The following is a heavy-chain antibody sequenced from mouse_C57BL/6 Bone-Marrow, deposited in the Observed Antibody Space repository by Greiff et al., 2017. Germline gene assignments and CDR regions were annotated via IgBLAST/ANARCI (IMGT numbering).Heavy chain of an antibody. CDR1: GYAFTNYL. D-gene: IGHD1-1*01. J-gene: IGHJ1*03. Sequence: VQLQQSGAELVRPGTSVKVSCKASGYAFTNYLIEWVKQRPGQGLEWIGVINPGSGGTNYNEKFKGKATLTADKSSSTAYKQLSSLTSEDSAVYFGARHLGTTVVSYWYFDVWGTGTTVTVSS. V-gene: IGHV1-54*01. CDR2: INPGSGGT. CDR3: ARHLGTTVVSYWYFDV.